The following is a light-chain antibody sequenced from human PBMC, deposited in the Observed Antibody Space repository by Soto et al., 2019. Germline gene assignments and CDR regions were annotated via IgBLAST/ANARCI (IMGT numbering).Light chain of an antibody. CDR2: KAS. J-gene: IGKJ1*01. Sequence: DIQMTQSPSTLSASVGDRVIITCRASQSISNWLAWSQQKPGKAPNLLIHKASSLKSGVPSRFSGSGSGTEFTLTISCLQPDDFATYYCQQYDTYWTFGQGTTVEFK. CDR3: QQYDTYWT. V-gene: IGKV1-5*03. CDR1: QSISNW.